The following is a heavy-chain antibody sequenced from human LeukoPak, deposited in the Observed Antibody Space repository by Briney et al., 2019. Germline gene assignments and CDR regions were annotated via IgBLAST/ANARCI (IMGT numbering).Heavy chain of an antibody. CDR1: GDSVSSNSAA. D-gene: IGHD6-25*01. V-gene: IGHV6-1*01. J-gene: IGHJ4*02. CDR2: TYCRTKWYN. Sequence: SQTLSLTCAISGDSVSSNSAAWNWLRQSPSRGLEWLGRTYCRTKWYNDYAVSVKSRITINPDTSKNQFSLQLNSVTPEDTAVYYCARGLAATDYWGQGTLVTVSS. CDR3: ARGLAATDY.